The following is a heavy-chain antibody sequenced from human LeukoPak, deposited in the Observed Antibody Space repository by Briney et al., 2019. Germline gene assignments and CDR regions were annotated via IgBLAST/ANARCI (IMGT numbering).Heavy chain of an antibody. Sequence: PGGSLRLSCAASGFTFSSYAMSWVRQAPGKGLEWVSAISGSGGSTFYADSVKGRFTISRDNSKNTLYLQMNSLRAEDTAVYYCAKSPGPLTWFDPWGQGTLVTVSS. CDR3: AKSPGPLTWFDP. J-gene: IGHJ5*02. CDR1: GFTFSSYA. CDR2: ISGSGGST. V-gene: IGHV3-23*01.